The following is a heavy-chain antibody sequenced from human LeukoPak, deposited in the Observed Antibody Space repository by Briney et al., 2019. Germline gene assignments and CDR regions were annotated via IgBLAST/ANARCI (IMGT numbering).Heavy chain of an antibody. Sequence: PGGSLRVSCAASGFTFSNAWMSWVRQAPGKGLEWVSRIKSKADGGTTDNAAPVKGRFTISRDDSKNTLYLQMNSLKTEDTAVYYCTTEDYYDSSGYYYAAFDIWGQGTMVTVSS. V-gene: IGHV3-15*01. CDR2: IKSKADGGTT. J-gene: IGHJ3*02. CDR1: GFTFSNAW. CDR3: TTEDYYDSSGYYYAAFDI. D-gene: IGHD3-22*01.